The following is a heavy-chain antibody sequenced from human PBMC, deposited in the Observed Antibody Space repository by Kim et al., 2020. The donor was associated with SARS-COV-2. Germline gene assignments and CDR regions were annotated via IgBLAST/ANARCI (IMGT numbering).Heavy chain of an antibody. V-gene: IGHV3-30-3*01. J-gene: IGHJ6*02. Sequence: GGSLRLSCAASGFTFSSYAMHWVRQAPGKGLEWVAVISYDGSNKYYADSVKGRFTISRDNSKNTLYLQMNSLRAEDTAVHYCARSIAGSYYYGMDVWGQGTTVTVSS. CDR1: GFTFSSYA. CDR2: ISYDGSNK. CDR3: ARSIAGSYYYGMDV. D-gene: IGHD6-6*01.